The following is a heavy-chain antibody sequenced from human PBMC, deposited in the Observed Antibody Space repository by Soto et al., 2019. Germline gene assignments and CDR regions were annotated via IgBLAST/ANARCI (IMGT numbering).Heavy chain of an antibody. CDR2: ISSSSSTI. Sequence: GSLRLSCAASGFTFSSYSMNWVRQAPGKGLEWVSYISSSSSTIYYADSVKGRFTITRDNAKNSLYLQMNSLRDEDTAVYYCARDGGDNDYYYGMDVWGQGTTVTVSS. D-gene: IGHD2-21*02. V-gene: IGHV3-48*02. CDR1: GFTFSSYS. CDR3: ARDGGDNDYYYGMDV. J-gene: IGHJ6*02.